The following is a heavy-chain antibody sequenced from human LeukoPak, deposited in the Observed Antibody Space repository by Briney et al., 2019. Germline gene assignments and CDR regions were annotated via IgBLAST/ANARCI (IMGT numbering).Heavy chain of an antibody. J-gene: IGHJ4*02. V-gene: IGHV3-48*01. CDR2: ISSSSSAI. CDR3: TRDCGRRRGVFNVDD. CDR1: GFTFTTYG. Sequence: PGGSLRLSCAASGFTFTTYGMNWGRQAPGKGREWGLDISSSSSAIQYADSVKGRFTISRDNDKNSLYLQMNSLRAEDTAVYYCTRDCGRRRGVFNVDDWGQGTLVTASS. D-gene: IGHD3-16*01.